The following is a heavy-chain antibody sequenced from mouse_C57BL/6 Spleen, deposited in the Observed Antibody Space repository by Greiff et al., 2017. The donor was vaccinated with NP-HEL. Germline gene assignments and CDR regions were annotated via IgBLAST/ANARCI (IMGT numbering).Heavy chain of an antibody. Sequence: QVQLKQSGAELVRPGASVTLSCKASGYTFTDYEMHWVKQTPVHGLEWIGAIDPETGGTAYNQKFKGKAILTADKSSSTAYMELRSLTSEDSAVYYCTRGNSNLYYFDYWGKGTTLTVSS. CDR2: IDPETGGT. J-gene: IGHJ2*01. D-gene: IGHD2-5*01. CDR3: TRGNSNLYYFDY. V-gene: IGHV1-15*01. CDR1: GYTFTDYE.